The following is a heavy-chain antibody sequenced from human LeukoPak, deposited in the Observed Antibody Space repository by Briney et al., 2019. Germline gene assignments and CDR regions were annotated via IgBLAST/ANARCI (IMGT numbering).Heavy chain of an antibody. D-gene: IGHD3-22*01. CDR3: ARVLYDGSGYEFDAFDI. Sequence: PGGSLRLSCAASGFTVSSNYMSWVRQAPGKGLEWVSVIYSGGSTYYADSVKGRFTISRDNSKNTLYLQMNSLRAEDTAVYYCARVLYDGSGYEFDAFDIWGQGTMVTVSS. J-gene: IGHJ3*02. CDR2: IYSGGST. V-gene: IGHV3-66*01. CDR1: GFTVSSNY.